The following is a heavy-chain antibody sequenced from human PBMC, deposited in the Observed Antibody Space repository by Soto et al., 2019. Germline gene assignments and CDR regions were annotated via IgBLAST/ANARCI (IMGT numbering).Heavy chain of an antibody. Sequence: QVQLQESGPGLVKPSETLSLTCTVSGGSISSYYWSWIRQPPGKGLEWIGYIYYSGSTNYNPSLKSRVTISVDTSKNQLSLKLSSVTAADTAVYYCARRYGDCFDYWGQGTLVTVSS. J-gene: IGHJ4*02. D-gene: IGHD4-17*01. CDR3: ARRYGDCFDY. CDR1: GGSISSYY. V-gene: IGHV4-59*08. CDR2: IYYSGST.